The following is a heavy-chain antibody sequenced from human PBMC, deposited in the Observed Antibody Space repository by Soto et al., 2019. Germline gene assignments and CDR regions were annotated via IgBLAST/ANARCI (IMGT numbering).Heavy chain of an antibody. CDR2: IYDNGIT. CDR3: ARTYDSNGYANEFDS. D-gene: IGHD3-22*01. J-gene: IGHJ4*02. CDR1: GRSLTSYY. Sequence: QVVLQESGPGLVKPSETLSLTCSVSGRSLTSYYWSWDRQPPGKGLEWIGYIYDNGITSQNPSLKSRVTMSADTSQNQFSLKLTSVTGAATAVYYCARTYDSNGYANEFDSWGQGILVTVTS. V-gene: IGHV4-59*12.